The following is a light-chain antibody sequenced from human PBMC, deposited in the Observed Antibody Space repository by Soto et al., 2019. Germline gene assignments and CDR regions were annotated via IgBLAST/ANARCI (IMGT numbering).Light chain of an antibody. Sequence: QAVVTQKPSLTVSPGGTVTLTCGSSTGAVTNGHYPYWFQQKPGQAPRTLIYDTTNRHSWTPARFSGSLLGGKAALTLSGAQPEGEAEYYCLLSYNGPYVFGTGTKVTVL. CDR1: TGAVTNGHY. J-gene: IGLJ1*01. CDR3: LLSYNGPYV. V-gene: IGLV7-46*01. CDR2: DTT.